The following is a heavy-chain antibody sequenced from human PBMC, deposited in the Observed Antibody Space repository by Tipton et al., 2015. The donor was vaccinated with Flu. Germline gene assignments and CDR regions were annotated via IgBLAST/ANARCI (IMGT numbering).Heavy chain of an antibody. Sequence: GSLRLSCAASGFTFNNYWMSWVRQAPGKGLEWVAKIKQDGSDKYYVDSVTGRFTISRDNAKNSLYLQMNSLRAEDTAVYYCAREGGESSGWYWTHWGQGTLVTVSS. J-gene: IGHJ4*02. CDR3: AREGGESSGWYWTH. D-gene: IGHD6-19*01. V-gene: IGHV3-7*01. CDR2: IKQDGSDK. CDR1: GFTFNNYW.